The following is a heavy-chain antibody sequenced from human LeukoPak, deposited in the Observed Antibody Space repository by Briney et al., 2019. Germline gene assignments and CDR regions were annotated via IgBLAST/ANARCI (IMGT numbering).Heavy chain of an antibody. CDR2: IDQGGSVR. J-gene: IGHJ4*02. Sequence: GGSLRLFCAASGFSFSTYWMSWVRQTPEKGLEVVANIDQGGSVRNYMDSLKGRCTISRDNAKKSLYLEINSLRADDTAVYYCARDPESSSFDLWGRGALVTVSS. CDR1: GFSFSTYW. CDR3: ARDPESSSFDL. V-gene: IGHV3-7*01. D-gene: IGHD6-13*01.